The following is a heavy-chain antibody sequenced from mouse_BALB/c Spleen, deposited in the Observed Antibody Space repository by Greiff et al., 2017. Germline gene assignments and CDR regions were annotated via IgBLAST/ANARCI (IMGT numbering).Heavy chain of an antibody. CDR3: ARGGVYGKGSMDY. V-gene: IGHV3-6*02. Sequence: EVQLQESGPGLVKPSQSLSLTCSVTGYSITSGYYWNWIRQFPGNKLEWMGYISYDGSNNYNPSLKNRISITRDTSKKQFFLKLNSVTTEDTATYDGARGGVYGKGSMDYWGQGTSVTVSS. J-gene: IGHJ4*01. CDR2: ISYDGSN. CDR1: GYSITSGYY. D-gene: IGHD2-1*01.